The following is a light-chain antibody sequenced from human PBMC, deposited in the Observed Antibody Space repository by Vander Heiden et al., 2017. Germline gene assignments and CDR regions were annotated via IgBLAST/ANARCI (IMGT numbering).Light chain of an antibody. CDR3: QHYNNWPT. Sequence: VFMQTPATPSVSPGERATPSCRASHSVSTNFAWYQQKPSQTPRLLTSGASARATGIPARFSSGGSGKEFTLTISNLQSEDFAVYYCQHYNNWPTFGQGTKVEIK. J-gene: IGKJ1*01. V-gene: IGKV3-15*01. CDR2: GAS. CDR1: HSVSTN.